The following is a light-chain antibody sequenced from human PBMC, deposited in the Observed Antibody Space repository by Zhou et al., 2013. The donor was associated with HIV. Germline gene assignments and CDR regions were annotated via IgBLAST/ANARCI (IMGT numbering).Light chain of an antibody. CDR1: QSISSY. CDR2: AAS. Sequence: DIQMTQSPSSLSASVGDRVTITCRASQSISSYLNWYQQKPGKAPKLLIYAASSLQSGVPSRFSGSGSGTDFTFTISSLQPEDIATYYCQQYDNLPPLTFGGGTEGGDQT. CDR3: QQYDNLPPLT. J-gene: IGKJ4*01. V-gene: IGKV1-33*01.